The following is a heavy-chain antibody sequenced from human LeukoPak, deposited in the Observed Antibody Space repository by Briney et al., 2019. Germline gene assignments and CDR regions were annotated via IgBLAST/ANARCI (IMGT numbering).Heavy chain of an antibody. CDR2: MNPNSGNT. V-gene: IGHV1-8*01. J-gene: IGHJ2*01. CDR1: GFTFTSYD. Sequence: GASVKVSCKASGFTFTSYDINWVRQATGQGLEWMGWMNPNSGNTGYAQKFQGRVTMTRNTSISTAYMELSSLRSEDTAVYYCARSYTVTTSDWYFDLWGRGTLVTVSS. CDR3: ARSYTVTTSDWYFDL. D-gene: IGHD4-17*01.